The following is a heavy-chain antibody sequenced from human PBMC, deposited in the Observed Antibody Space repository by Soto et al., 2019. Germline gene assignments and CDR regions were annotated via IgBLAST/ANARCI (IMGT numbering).Heavy chain of an antibody. D-gene: IGHD6-13*01. CDR3: ARDRGSSWFYYYYYGMDV. CDR2: IKQDGSEK. Sequence: SLRLSCAASGFTFSSYWMSWVRQAPGKGLEWVANIKQDGSEKYYVDSVKGRFTISRDNAKNSLYLQMNSLRAEDTAVYYCARDRGSSWFYYYYYGMDVRGQGTTVTVSS. V-gene: IGHV3-7*03. CDR1: GFTFSSYW. J-gene: IGHJ6*02.